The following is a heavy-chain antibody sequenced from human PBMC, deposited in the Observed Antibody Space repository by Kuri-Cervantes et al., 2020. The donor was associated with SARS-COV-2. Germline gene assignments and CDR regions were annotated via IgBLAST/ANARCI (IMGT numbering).Heavy chain of an antibody. CDR2: MNPNSGNT. J-gene: IGHJ4*02. V-gene: IGHV1-8*03. D-gene: IGHD2-2*01. CDR1: GYTFTSYD. CDR3: ARGGVVPEVSFDY. Sequence: ASVKVSCKASGYTFTSYDINWVRQATGQGLEWMGWMNPNSGNTGYAQKFQGRVTITRNTSISTAYMELSSLRPEDTAVYYCARGGVVPEVSFDYWGQGTLVTVSS.